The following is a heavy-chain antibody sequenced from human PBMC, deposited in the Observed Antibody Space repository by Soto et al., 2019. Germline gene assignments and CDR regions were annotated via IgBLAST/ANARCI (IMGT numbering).Heavy chain of an antibody. CDR2: ISWHSGSI. Sequence: EVQLVESGGGLVQPGRSLRLSCAASGFTFDDYAMHWVRQAPGKGLEWVSGISWHSGSIGYADSVKGRFTISRANAKNSLYLQMNSLRAEDTALYYCAKDLYAFDIWGQRTMVTVSS. CDR3: AKDLYAFDI. V-gene: IGHV3-9*01. J-gene: IGHJ3*02. CDR1: GFTFDDYA.